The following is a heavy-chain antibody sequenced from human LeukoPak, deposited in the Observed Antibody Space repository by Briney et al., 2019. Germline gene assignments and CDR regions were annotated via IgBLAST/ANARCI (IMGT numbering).Heavy chain of an antibody. D-gene: IGHD6-6*01. Sequence: SETLSLTCTVSGGSISSGSYYWSWIRQPAGKGLEWIGRIYTSGSTNYNPSLKSRVTISVDTSKNQFSLKLSSVTAADTAVYYCAKALSGYSSSARLDYWGQGTLVTVSS. CDR3: AKALSGYSSSARLDY. CDR2: IYTSGST. CDR1: GGSISSGSYY. J-gene: IGHJ4*02. V-gene: IGHV4-61*02.